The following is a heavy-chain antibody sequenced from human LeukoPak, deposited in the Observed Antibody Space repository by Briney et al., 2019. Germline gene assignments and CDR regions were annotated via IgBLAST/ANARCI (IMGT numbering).Heavy chain of an antibody. CDR2: ISSSSSYI. CDR1: GFTFSSYS. CDR3: ARDRRYSYRFFDY. Sequence: GGSLRLSCAASGFTFSSYSMNWVRQAPGKGLEGVSSISSSSSYIYYADSVKGRFTISTGNTKNSLYQQLNSLRAEDTAVYYCARDRRYSYRFFDYWDQGTLVTVSS. D-gene: IGHD5-18*01. J-gene: IGHJ4*02. V-gene: IGHV3-21*01.